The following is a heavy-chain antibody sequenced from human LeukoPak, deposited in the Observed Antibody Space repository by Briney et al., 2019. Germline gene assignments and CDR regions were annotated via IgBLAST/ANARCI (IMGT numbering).Heavy chain of an antibody. Sequence: PSETLSLTCSDPGVSITGISYYSGWIRQPPGKGLESIASIYYSGSASYNPSLKSRVTISVDTSKNHFSLELKSLTVADTAVYYCANGAKFDPWGPGTLVTVSS. V-gene: IGHV4-39*02. CDR3: ANGAKFDP. CDR1: GVSITGISYY. CDR2: IYYSGSA. J-gene: IGHJ5*02. D-gene: IGHD5-24*01.